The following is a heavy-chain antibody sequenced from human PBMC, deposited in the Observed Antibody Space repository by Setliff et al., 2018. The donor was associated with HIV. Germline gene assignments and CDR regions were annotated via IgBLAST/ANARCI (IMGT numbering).Heavy chain of an antibody. CDR1: GYTFSAYF. CDR3: ARDREYYYYMDV. V-gene: IGHV1-2*02. J-gene: IGHJ6*03. D-gene: IGHD3-10*01. Sequence: GASVKVSCKASGYTFSAYFIHWVRQAPGQGPEWMGWIDPNSGETSFAQKSQGRVTMTIDIPTTTAYMELRSLRSDDTAVYYCARDREYYYYMDVWGKGTTVTVSS. CDR2: IDPNSGET.